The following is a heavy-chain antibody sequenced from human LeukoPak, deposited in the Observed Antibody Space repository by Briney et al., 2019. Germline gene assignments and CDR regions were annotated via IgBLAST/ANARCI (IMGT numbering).Heavy chain of an antibody. CDR1: GGTFSSYA. V-gene: IGHV1-69*05. D-gene: IGHD5-12*01. J-gene: IGHJ4*02. CDR2: IIPIFGTA. CDR3: ARGSGYSGRNDY. Sequence: SVKVSCKASGGTFSSYAISWVRQAPGQGLEWMGGIIPIFGTASHAQKFQGRVTITTDESTSTAYMELSSLRSEDTAVYYCARGSGYSGRNDYWGQGTLVTVSS.